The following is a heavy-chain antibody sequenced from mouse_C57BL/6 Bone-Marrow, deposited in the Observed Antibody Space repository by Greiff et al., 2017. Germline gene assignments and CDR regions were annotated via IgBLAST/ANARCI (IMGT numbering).Heavy chain of an antibody. J-gene: IGHJ3*01. Sequence: QVQLQQSGPGLVAPSQSLSITCTVSGFSLTSYAISWVRQPPGKGLEWLGVIWTGGGTNYNSALKSRLSISKDISKSQVFLKMNGLQTADTARYYCARNSDGSSYGGAWFAYWGKGTLVTVSA. CDR3: ARNSDGSSYGGAWFAY. CDR2: IWTGGGT. CDR1: GFSLTSYA. V-gene: IGHV2-9-1*01. D-gene: IGHD1-1*01.